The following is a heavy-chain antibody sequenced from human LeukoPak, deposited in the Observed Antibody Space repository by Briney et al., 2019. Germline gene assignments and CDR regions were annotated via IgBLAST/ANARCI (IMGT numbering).Heavy chain of an antibody. V-gene: IGHV3-48*03. J-gene: IGHJ5*02. Sequence: GGSLRLSCAASGFTFSSYEMNWVRQAPGKGLEWVSYISSSGSTIYYADSVKGRFTISRDNAKNSLYLQMNSLRAEDTAVYYCARDRNTIFGVVIRFDPWGQGTLVTVSS. D-gene: IGHD3-3*01. CDR3: ARDRNTIFGVVIRFDP. CDR1: GFTFSSYE. CDR2: ISSSGSTI.